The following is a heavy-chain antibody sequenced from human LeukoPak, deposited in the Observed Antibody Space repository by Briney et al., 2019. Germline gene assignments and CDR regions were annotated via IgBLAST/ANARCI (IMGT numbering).Heavy chain of an antibody. Sequence: PGRSLRLSCAASGFTFDDYAMHWVRQAPVKGLEWVSGISWNSGSIGYADSVKGRFTISRDNAKNSLYLQMNSLRAEDTALYYCARDPTKRIAARPTAFDPWGQGTLVTVSS. V-gene: IGHV3-9*01. J-gene: IGHJ5*02. CDR3: ARDPTKRIAARPTAFDP. D-gene: IGHD6-6*01. CDR1: GFTFDDYA. CDR2: ISWNSGSI.